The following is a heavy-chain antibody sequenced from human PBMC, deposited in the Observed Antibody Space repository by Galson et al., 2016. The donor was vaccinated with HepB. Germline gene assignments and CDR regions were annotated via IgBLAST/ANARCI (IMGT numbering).Heavy chain of an antibody. CDR1: GFSLSTSGAG. Sequence: PALVKPTQTLTLTCTFSGFSLSTSGAGVGWIRQPPGKALDWLALIYWDDDKRYSPSLRSRLTITKDTSKNQVVLEMTNMDPVDTATYYCAHIMGWKPSFDYWGQGTLVTVSS. CDR2: IYWDDDK. V-gene: IGHV2-5*02. CDR3: AHIMGWKPSFDY. D-gene: IGHD1-1*01. J-gene: IGHJ4*02.